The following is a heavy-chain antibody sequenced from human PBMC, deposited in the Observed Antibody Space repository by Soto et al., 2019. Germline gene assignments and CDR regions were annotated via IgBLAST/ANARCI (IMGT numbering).Heavy chain of an antibody. J-gene: IGHJ4*02. Sequence: EVQLLESGGGLIQPGGSLRLSCAASGFTFSSYAMSWVRQAPGKGLEWVSTISGSGGSTYYADSVKGRFTFSRDNSKNTLYLQMNSLRAEDTAVYYCAKIWFGEETPFDYWGQGTLVTVSS. CDR1: GFTFSSYA. D-gene: IGHD3-10*01. CDR2: ISGSGGST. CDR3: AKIWFGEETPFDY. V-gene: IGHV3-23*01.